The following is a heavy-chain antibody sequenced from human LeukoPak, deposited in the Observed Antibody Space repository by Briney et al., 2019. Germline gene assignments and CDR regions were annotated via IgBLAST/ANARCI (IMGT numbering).Heavy chain of an antibody. D-gene: IGHD1-20*01. Sequence: GGSLRLSCAASAFTFRSYAMSWVCQAGGKGLEWVSAISGSGGSTYYADSVKGRFTISRDNSKNTLYLQMSSLRAEDTAVYYCAKPKDNSLYCFDYWGEGTLVTVSS. CDR1: AFTFRSYA. J-gene: IGHJ4*02. V-gene: IGHV3-23*01. CDR3: AKPKDNSLYCFDY. CDR2: ISGSGGST.